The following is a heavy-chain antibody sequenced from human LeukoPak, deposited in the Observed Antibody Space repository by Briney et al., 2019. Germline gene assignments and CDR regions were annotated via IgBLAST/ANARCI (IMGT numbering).Heavy chain of an antibody. Sequence: SETLSLTCTVSGGSISSSSYYWGWIRQPPGKGLEWIGSIYYSGSTYYNPSLKSRVTISVDTSKNQFSLKLSSVTAADTAVYYCARGLRYFDWLGPIDYWGQGTLVTVSS. CDR2: IYYSGST. CDR1: GGSISSSSYY. J-gene: IGHJ4*02. V-gene: IGHV4-39*07. CDR3: ARGLRYFDWLGPIDY. D-gene: IGHD3-9*01.